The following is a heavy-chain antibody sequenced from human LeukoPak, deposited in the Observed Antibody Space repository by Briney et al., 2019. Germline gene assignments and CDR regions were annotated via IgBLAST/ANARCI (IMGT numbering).Heavy chain of an antibody. D-gene: IGHD3-22*01. Sequence: PGGSLRLSCAASGFTFSTYAMSWVRQAPGKGLEWVSAISGSGGSTYYADSVKGRFTISRDNSKNTLYLQMNRLRAEDTAVYYCAKAVNGVVVITEVDYWGQGTLVTVSS. V-gene: IGHV3-23*01. J-gene: IGHJ4*02. CDR3: AKAVNGVVVITEVDY. CDR1: GFTFSTYA. CDR2: ISGSGGST.